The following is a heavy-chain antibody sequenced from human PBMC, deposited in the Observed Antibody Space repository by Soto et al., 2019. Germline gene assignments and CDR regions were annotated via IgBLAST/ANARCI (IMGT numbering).Heavy chain of an antibody. CDR1: GYTFTSYA. V-gene: IGHV1-3*01. D-gene: IGHD5-12*01. CDR3: ASSVATITYYFYMDV. Sequence: ASVKVSCTASGYTFTSYAISWVRQAPGQRLEWMGWINACNGNTKYSQKFQGRFTIIRDTSASTAYMELSSLRSEDTAVYYCASSVATITYYFYMDVWGKGTTVTVSS. CDR2: INACNGNT. J-gene: IGHJ6*03.